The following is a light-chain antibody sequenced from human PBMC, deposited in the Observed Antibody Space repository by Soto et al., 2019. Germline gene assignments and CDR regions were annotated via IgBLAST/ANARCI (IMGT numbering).Light chain of an antibody. CDR2: GAS. J-gene: IGKJ1*01. CDR3: QQNNNWWT. CDR1: QSVSSN. V-gene: IGKV3-15*01. Sequence: EIVMTQSPATLSVSPGERATLSCRASQSVSSNLAWYQQKPGQAPRLLIYGASTKATGIPARFSGSGSGKDFTLTISSLQSEDFAVYYCQQNNNWWTCGKG.